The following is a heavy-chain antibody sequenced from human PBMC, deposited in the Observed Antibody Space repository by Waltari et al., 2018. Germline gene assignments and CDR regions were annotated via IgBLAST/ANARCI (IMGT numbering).Heavy chain of an antibody. CDR3: ARVSIAVTGGGFDS. CDR1: GDSIYSTYW. J-gene: IGHJ4*02. CDR2: IYHSGNT. V-gene: IGHV4-4*02. D-gene: IGHD6-19*01. Sequence: QLQLQESGPGLVKPSGTLSLTCAVSGDSIYSTYWWSWVRQAPGKGLEWIGQIYHSGNTDHNPSRVGRLTISVDKSRNQFSLDLRSVTAADTAGYYCARVSIAVTGGGFDSWGQGTLVLVSS.